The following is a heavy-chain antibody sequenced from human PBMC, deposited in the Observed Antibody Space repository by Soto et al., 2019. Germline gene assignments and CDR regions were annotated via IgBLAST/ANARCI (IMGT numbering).Heavy chain of an antibody. V-gene: IGHV1-18*01. CDR1: GYDYVTYA. CDR3: ARRVQVWLPDYYGMDV. Sequence: QAQLVQSGAEVKKPGASVNVSCKASGYDYVTYAITWVRQRPGQGLEWMGWISTLNGNTNYAQNFQGRVTMTPDTSTRIVHLELRSLRSDATAVYYCARRVQVWLPDYYGMDVWGQGTTVTVSS. CDR2: ISTLNGNT. D-gene: IGHD5-18*01. J-gene: IGHJ6*02.